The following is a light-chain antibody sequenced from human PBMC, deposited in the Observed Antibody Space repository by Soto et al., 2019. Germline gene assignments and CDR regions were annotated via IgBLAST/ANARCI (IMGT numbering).Light chain of an antibody. CDR3: QVRTNWSIA. J-gene: IGKJ5*01. Sequence: ERALTQSPVTLSVSPGERVTLSCRASQSVSSNLAWYQQKPGQAPRLLIYDASNRATGIPARFSGTGSGTDFTLTINNLEPEDFAVYYCQVRTNWSIAFGRGTRLEIK. CDR1: QSVSSN. CDR2: DAS. V-gene: IGKV3-11*01.